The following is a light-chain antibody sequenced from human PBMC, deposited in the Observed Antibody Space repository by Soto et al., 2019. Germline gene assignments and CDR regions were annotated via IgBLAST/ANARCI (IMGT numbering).Light chain of an antibody. CDR3: SSNTRSSLYV. CDR1: SSDVGGYNY. J-gene: IGLJ1*01. Sequence: QSVLTHPASVSGSPGQSITISCTGTSSDVGGYNYVSWHQQHPGKAPKLMIFEVSYRPSGVSDRFSGSKSGNTASLTISGLQADDEADYYCSSNTRSSLYVFGTGTKVTVL. V-gene: IGLV2-14*01. CDR2: EVS.